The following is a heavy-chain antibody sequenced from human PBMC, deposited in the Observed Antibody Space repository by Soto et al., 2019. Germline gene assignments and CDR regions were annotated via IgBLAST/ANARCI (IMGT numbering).Heavy chain of an antibody. J-gene: IGHJ6*02. Sequence: QVQLVESGGGVVQPGRSLRLSCAASGFNFRAYGMHWVRQAPGKGLQWVAVMSSDASNKYYADSVKGRFTISRDNSQNTQYLQMHSLRPEDTAVYYCAKGSRSVYYYHYGMDVWGQGTTVTVSS. D-gene: IGHD6-6*01. V-gene: IGHV3-30*18. CDR3: AKGSRSVYYYHYGMDV. CDR1: GFNFRAYG. CDR2: MSSDASNK.